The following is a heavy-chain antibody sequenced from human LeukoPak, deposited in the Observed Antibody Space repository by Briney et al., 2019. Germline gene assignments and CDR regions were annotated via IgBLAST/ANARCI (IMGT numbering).Heavy chain of an antibody. D-gene: IGHD2-2*01. CDR3: AKGLSVVVPAARATDDY. Sequence: GGSLRLSCAASGFTFSSYSMNWVRQAPGKGLEWVAFIRYDGSNKYYADSVKGRFTISRDNSKNTLYLQMNSLRAEDTAVYYCAKGLSVVVPAARATDDYWGQGTLVTVSS. CDR2: IRYDGSNK. V-gene: IGHV3-30*02. J-gene: IGHJ4*02. CDR1: GFTFSSYS.